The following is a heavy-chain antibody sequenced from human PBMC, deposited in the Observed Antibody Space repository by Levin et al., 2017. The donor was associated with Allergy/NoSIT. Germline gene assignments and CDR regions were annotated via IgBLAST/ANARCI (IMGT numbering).Heavy chain of an antibody. J-gene: IGHJ6*02. CDR2: IRTQVYGGTT. CDR1: GYTFGDFGDYA. CDR3: ARGGTIAPQEYYDEIAV. Sequence: GGSLRLSCIVSGYTFGDFGDYAMSWFRQAPGKGLEWVGFIRTQVYGGTTEYAASVKGRFTVSRDDSKNIAYLQMNSLKPEDTAVYYCARGGTIAPQEYYDEIAVWGQGTTVTVSS. D-gene: IGHD3-22*01. V-gene: IGHV3-49*03.